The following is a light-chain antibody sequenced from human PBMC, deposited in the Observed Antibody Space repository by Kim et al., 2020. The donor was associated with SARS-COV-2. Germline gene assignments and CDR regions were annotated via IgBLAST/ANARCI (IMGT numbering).Light chain of an antibody. Sequence: VALGQTVRITCQGDSLRSYYATWYQQKPGQAPKVVIYGKDNRPSGVPDRFSDSSSGNTAYLTITGTQAGDEADYYCNSRDSNDYVVFGGGTKVTVL. J-gene: IGLJ2*01. CDR1: SLRSYY. CDR3: NSRDSNDYVV. CDR2: GKD. V-gene: IGLV3-19*01.